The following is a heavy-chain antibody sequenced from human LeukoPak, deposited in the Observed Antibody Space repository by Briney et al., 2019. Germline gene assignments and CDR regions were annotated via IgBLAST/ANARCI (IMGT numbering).Heavy chain of an antibody. V-gene: IGHV3-21*01. CDR2: ISSSSSYI. CDR3: ASEDGYNTYFDY. J-gene: IGHJ4*02. Sequence: GGSLRLSRAASGFTFSSYSMNWVRQAPGKGLEWVSSISSSSSYIYYADSVKGRFTISRDNAKNSLYLQMNSLRAEDTAVYYCASEDGYNTYFDYWGQGTLVTVSS. D-gene: IGHD5-24*01. CDR1: GFTFSSYS.